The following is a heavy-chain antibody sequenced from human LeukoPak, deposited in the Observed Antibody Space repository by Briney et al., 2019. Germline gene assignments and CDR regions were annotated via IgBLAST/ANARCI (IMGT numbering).Heavy chain of an antibody. CDR3: ARDRVDYYDSSGYSGFYNGMDV. CDR1: GFTFGDYY. CDR2: ISNSGTAK. D-gene: IGHD3-22*01. J-gene: IGHJ6*02. Sequence: PGGSLRLSCAAFGFTFGDYYMNWIRQAPGKGLEWVSYISNSGTAKYYADSVKGRFTISRDNAKNSLYLQMNTLRGEDTAVYYCARDRVDYYDSSGYSGFYNGMDVWGQGTTVTVSS. V-gene: IGHV3-11*01.